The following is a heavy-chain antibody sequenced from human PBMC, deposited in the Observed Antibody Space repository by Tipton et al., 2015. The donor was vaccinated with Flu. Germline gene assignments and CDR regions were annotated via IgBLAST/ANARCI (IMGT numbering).Heavy chain of an antibody. CDR1: GFSFSSYA. V-gene: IGHV3-23*01. CDR3: AKDLNWGGPGHAPDY. Sequence: LSLTCAASGFSFSSYAMSWVRQAPGKGLEWVSAITGSGGATFYADSVKDRFTISRDNSKSTLFLQMDSLRPEDTAVYYCAKDLNWGGPGHAPDYWGQGTLVTASS. D-gene: IGHD7-27*01. CDR2: ITGSGGAT. J-gene: IGHJ4*02.